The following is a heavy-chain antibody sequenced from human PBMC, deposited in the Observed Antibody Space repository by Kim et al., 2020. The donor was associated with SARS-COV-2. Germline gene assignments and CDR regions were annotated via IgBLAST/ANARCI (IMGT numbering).Heavy chain of an antibody. CDR3: ARLVASEVPAAGGFDY. J-gene: IGHJ4*02. CDR1: GYTFTSYA. Sequence: ASVKVSCKASGYTFTSYAMNWVRQAPGQGLEWMGWINTNTGNPTYAQGFTGRFVFSLDTSVSTAYLQISSLKAEDTAVYYCARLVASEVPAAGGFDYWGQGTLVTVSS. V-gene: IGHV7-4-1*02. CDR2: INTNTGNP. D-gene: IGHD2-2*01.